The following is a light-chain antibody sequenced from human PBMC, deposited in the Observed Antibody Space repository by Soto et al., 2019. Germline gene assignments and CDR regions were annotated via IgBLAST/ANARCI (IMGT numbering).Light chain of an antibody. CDR2: KIF. Sequence: DIVMTQTPLSSLVTLGQPASISCRSSQSLVHKSGNTYLTWLQQRPGQPPRLLIYKIFNRYFGVPDRFSGSGAGTEFTLKISGVEAEDVGIYYCLQTTAFPHTFGQGTKLEIK. J-gene: IGKJ2*01. V-gene: IGKV2-24*01. CDR3: LQTTAFPHT. CDR1: QSLVHKSGNTY.